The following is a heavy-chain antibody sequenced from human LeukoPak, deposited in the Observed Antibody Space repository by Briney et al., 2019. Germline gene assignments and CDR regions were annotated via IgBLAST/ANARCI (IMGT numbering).Heavy chain of an antibody. Sequence: GGSLRLSCAASGFTFRNFGMHWVRQAPGKGLEWVSSISSSSSYIYYADSVKGRFTISRDNAKNSLYLQMNSLRAEDTAVYYCAREGLGAVGAYSDAFDIWGQGTMVTVSS. J-gene: IGHJ3*02. V-gene: IGHV3-21*01. D-gene: IGHD2-15*01. CDR2: ISSSSSYI. CDR1: GFTFRNFG. CDR3: AREGLGAVGAYSDAFDI.